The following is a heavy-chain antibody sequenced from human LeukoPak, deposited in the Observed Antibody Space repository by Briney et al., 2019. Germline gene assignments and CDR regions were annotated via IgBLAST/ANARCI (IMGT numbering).Heavy chain of an antibody. CDR2: IYSGGST. CDR1: GFTVSSNY. D-gene: IGHD6-13*01. J-gene: IGHJ5*02. Sequence: PGGSLRLSCAASGFTVSSNYMSWVRQAPGKGLEWVSVIYSGGSTYYADSVKGRFTISRHNSKNTLYLQMNSLRADDTAVYYCTRTVSGYSSSWYWFDPWGQGTLVTVSS. V-gene: IGHV3-53*04. CDR3: TRTVSGYSSSWYWFDP.